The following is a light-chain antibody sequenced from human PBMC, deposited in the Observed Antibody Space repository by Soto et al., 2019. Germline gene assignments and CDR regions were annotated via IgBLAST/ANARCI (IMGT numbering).Light chain of an antibody. CDR3: YSYAGSSTLV. Sequence: QSVLAQPRSVSGSPGQSVTLSCTGTSSDVGGYDFVSWYQQYPGKAPKLIIYEGSKRPSGVSNRFSGSKSGNTASLTISGLQAEDEADYYCYSYAGSSTLVFGGGTKLTVL. J-gene: IGLJ2*01. V-gene: IGLV2-23*01. CDR1: SSDVGGYDF. CDR2: EGS.